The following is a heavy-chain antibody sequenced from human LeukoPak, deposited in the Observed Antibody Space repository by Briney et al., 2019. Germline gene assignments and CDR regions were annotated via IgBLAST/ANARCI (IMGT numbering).Heavy chain of an antibody. D-gene: IGHD6-19*01. J-gene: IGHJ4*02. CDR3: ARGRFSGPDDY. Sequence: GGSLRLSCAVSEFSVSSNYMNRVRQAPGKGLEWVSVIYSGGATYYADSVRGRFTISRDNSKNMVSLQMASLGAEDTAVYYCARGRFSGPDDYWGQGTLVTVSS. V-gene: IGHV3-53*01. CDR2: IYSGGAT. CDR1: EFSVSSNY.